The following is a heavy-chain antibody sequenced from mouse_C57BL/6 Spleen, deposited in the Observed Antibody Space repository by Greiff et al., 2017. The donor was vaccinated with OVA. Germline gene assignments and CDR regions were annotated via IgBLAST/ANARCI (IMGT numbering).Heavy chain of an antibody. Sequence: EVQLQESGPGLVKPSQSLSLTCSVTGYSITSGYYWNWIRQFPGNQLEWMGYISYDGSNNYNPSLKNRISITRDTSKNQFFLKLNSVTTEDTATYYCASLYYGSSYDWYFDVWGTGTTVTVSS. D-gene: IGHD1-1*01. V-gene: IGHV3-6*01. CDR3: ASLYYGSSYDWYFDV. CDR2: ISYDGSN. J-gene: IGHJ1*03. CDR1: GYSITSGYY.